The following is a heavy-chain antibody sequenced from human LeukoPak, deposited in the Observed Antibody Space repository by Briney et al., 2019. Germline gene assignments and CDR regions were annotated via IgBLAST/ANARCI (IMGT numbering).Heavy chain of an antibody. CDR3: AKGTTMVRGVIITFDD. D-gene: IGHD3-10*01. CDR1: GFTFIAYA. Sequence: GGSLRLSCAASGFTFIAYAMNWVRQAPGKGLERVSVISGSGGSTYYADSVKGRFTISRDNSKNTLYLQMNSLRAEDTAVYYCAKGTTMVRGVIITFDDWGQGTLVTVSS. CDR2: ISGSGGST. J-gene: IGHJ4*02. V-gene: IGHV3-23*01.